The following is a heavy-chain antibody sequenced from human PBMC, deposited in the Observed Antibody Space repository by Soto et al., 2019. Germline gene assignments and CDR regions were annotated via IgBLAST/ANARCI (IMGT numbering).Heavy chain of an antibody. CDR2: IWYDGSNK. V-gene: IGHV3-33*01. D-gene: IGHD3-10*01. CDR3: ARDAIRYGSGAGGLFDY. Sequence: QVQLVESGGGVVQPGRSLRLSCAASGFTFSSYGMHWVRQAPGKGLEWVAVIWYDGSNKYYADSVKGRFTISRDNSKNTLYLQMHSLRAEDTAVYYCARDAIRYGSGAGGLFDYWGQGTLVTVSS. J-gene: IGHJ4*02. CDR1: GFTFSSYG.